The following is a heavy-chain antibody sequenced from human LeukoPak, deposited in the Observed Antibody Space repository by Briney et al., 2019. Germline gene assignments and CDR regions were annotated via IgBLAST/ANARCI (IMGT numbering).Heavy chain of an antibody. J-gene: IGHJ4*02. CDR3: AKTIYDSSGYYYFDY. V-gene: IGHV3-23*01. CDR2: ISGSGGST. CDR1: GFTFSSYA. D-gene: IGHD3-22*01. Sequence: GGSLRLSCAASGFTFSSYAMSWVSQAPGKGLEWVSAISGSGGSTYYADSVKGRFTISRDNSKNTLYLQMNSLRAEDTAVYYCAKTIYDSSGYYYFDYWGQGTLVTVSS.